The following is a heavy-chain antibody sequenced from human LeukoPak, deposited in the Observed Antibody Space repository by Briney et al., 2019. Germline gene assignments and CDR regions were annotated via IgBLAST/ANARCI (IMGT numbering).Heavy chain of an antibody. CDR3: ARGTKPGPRYYYDSSGPRGSYYYSYGMDV. CDR1: GGSISSGGYS. D-gene: IGHD3-22*01. J-gene: IGHJ6*02. V-gene: IGHV4-30-2*01. CDR2: IYHSGST. Sequence: ASETLSLTCAVSGGSISSGGYSWSWIRQPPGKGLEWIGYIYHSGSTYYNPSLKSRVTISVDRSKNQFSLKLSSVTAADTAVYYCARGTKPGPRYYYDSSGPRGSYYYSYGMDVWGQGTTVTVSS.